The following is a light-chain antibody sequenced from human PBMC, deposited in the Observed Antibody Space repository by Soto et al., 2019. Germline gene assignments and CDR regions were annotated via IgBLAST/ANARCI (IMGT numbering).Light chain of an antibody. CDR1: QTVSSNY. J-gene: IGKJ5*01. V-gene: IGKV3-20*01. CDR3: QQYTGPPTT. CDR2: GAS. Sequence: FKHSRYPLSLSPSNGATLSFRASQTVSSNYLAWCQQRPGQAPRLLIYGASTRAAGIPDRFSGSGSGTDFTLTITRLEPEDSAVYFCQQYTGPPTTFGQGTRLEIK.